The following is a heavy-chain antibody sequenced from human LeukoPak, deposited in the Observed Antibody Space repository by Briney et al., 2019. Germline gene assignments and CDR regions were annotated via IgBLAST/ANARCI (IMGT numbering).Heavy chain of an antibody. CDR2: ISGSGGST. CDR3: AKDIDSSGYVFYFDY. J-gene: IGHJ4*02. V-gene: IGHV3-23*01. D-gene: IGHD3-22*01. CDR1: GFTFSSYA. Sequence: GGSLRFSCAASGFTFSSYAMSWVRQAPGKGLEWVSAISGSGGSTYYADSVKGRFTISRDNSKNTLYLQMNSLRAEDTAVYYCAKDIDSSGYVFYFDYWGQGTLVTVSS.